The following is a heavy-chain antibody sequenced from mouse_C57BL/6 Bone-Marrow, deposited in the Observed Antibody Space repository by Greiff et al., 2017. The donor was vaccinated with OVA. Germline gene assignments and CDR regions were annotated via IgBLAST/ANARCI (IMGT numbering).Heavy chain of an antibody. J-gene: IGHJ3*01. Sequence: EVMLVESVAELVRPGASVKLSCTASGFNIKNTYMHWVKQRPEQGLEWIGRVDPANGNTKYAPKFQGKATITADTSSNTAYLQLSSLTSEDTAIYYCARKTPYYYGSSLAYWGQGTLVTVSA. CDR3: ARKTPYYYGSSLAY. V-gene: IGHV14-3*01. D-gene: IGHD1-1*01. CDR2: VDPANGNT. CDR1: GFNIKNTY.